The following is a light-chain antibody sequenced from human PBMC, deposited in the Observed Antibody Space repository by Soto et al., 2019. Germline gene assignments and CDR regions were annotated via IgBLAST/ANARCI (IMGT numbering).Light chain of an antibody. V-gene: IGLV2-14*01. J-gene: IGLJ1*01. Sequence: QSALTQPASVSGSPGQSITISCTGTSIDVGGYNYVSWYQQHPDKAPKLMIYDVTNRPSGVSNRFSGPKSGNTASLTISGLQGEDEADYFCSSYSSTSTLYVFGTGTKLTVL. CDR1: SIDVGGYNY. CDR2: DVT. CDR3: SSYSSTSTLYV.